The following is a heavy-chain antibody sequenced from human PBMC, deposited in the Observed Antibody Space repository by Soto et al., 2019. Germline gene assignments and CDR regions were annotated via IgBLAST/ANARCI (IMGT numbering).Heavy chain of an antibody. Sequence: PGESLKISCKGSGYSFSSYWITWVRQMPEKGLEWKGRIEPSDSYTNHSPSFQGHVTISGDKSFSSVYLRWSSLKAPDTAMYYCARLYGYNRAHYYYGMDVWGQGTTVTVSS. CDR1: GYSFSSYW. CDR3: ARLYGYNRAHYYYGMDV. D-gene: IGHD5-12*01. J-gene: IGHJ6*02. V-gene: IGHV5-10-1*01. CDR2: IEPSDSYT.